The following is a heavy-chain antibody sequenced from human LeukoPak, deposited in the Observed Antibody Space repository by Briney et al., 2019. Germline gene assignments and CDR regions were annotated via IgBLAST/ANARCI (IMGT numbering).Heavy chain of an antibody. CDR1: GFTFSSYS. V-gene: IGHV3-21*01. CDR3: AREPTGDY. CDR2: ISSGGTFM. Sequence: KPGGSLRLSCAASGFTFSSYSINWVRQAPGKGLEWVSSISSGGTFMYYADSVKGRFTISRDNAKKSVFLQMNSLRAEDSAVYYCAREPTGDYWGQGMLVTASS. J-gene: IGHJ4*02.